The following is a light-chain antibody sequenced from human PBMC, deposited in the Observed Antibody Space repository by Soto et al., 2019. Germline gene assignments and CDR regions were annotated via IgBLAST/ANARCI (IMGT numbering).Light chain of an antibody. V-gene: IGLV1-47*01. CDR1: SSNIGNNY. J-gene: IGLJ3*02. Sequence: QSVLTQPPSASVTPGQWVTISCSGSSSNIGNNYVSWYQQFPGMAPKLLIYRNNQRPSGVPDRFSGSKYGTSASLAIAGVRSEDESDYYCAAWDDSLNGPVFGGGTKLTVL. CDR3: AAWDDSLNGPV. CDR2: RNN.